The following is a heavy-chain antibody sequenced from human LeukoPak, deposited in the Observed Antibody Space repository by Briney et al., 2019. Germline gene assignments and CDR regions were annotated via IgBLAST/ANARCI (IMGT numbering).Heavy chain of an antibody. Sequence: GGSLRLSCAASGFTFSSNSMTWVRQTPGKGLEWVSGISGSGDSTFYAGSVKGRFTISRDNSRNTLYLQMSSLRPEDTAVYYCTKWSGFGDDWGQGTLVTVSS. CDR1: GFTFSSNS. V-gene: IGHV3-23*01. J-gene: IGHJ4*02. CDR2: ISGSGDST. D-gene: IGHD3-10*01. CDR3: TKWSGFGDD.